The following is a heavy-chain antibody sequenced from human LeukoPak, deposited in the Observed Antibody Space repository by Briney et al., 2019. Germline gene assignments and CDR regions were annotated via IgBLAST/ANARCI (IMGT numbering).Heavy chain of an antibody. D-gene: IGHD5-24*01. CDR2: ISYDGSNK. CDR1: GFTFSSYG. J-gene: IGHJ4*02. CDR3: ASRLMVEMATYFDY. Sequence: PGGSLRLSCAASGFTFSSYGMHWVRQAPGKGLEWVAVISYDGSNKYYADSVKGRFTISRDNSKNTLYLQMNSLRAEDTAVYYCASRLMVEMATYFDYWGQGTLVTVSS. V-gene: IGHV3-30*03.